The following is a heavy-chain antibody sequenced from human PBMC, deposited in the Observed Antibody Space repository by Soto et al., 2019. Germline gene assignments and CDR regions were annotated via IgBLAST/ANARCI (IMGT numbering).Heavy chain of an antibody. Sequence: PSETLSLTCTVSGGSISSGGYYWSWIRQHPGKGLEWIGYIYYSGSTYYNPSLKSRVTISVDTSKNQFSLKLSSVTAADTAVYYCARASPYCSSTSCSAEGIDYWGQGTLVTVSS. V-gene: IGHV4-31*03. D-gene: IGHD2-2*01. J-gene: IGHJ4*02. CDR3: ARASPYCSSTSCSAEGIDY. CDR1: GGSISSGGYY. CDR2: IYYSGST.